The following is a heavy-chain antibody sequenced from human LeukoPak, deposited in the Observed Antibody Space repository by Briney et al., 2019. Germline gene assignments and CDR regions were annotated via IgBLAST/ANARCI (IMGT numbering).Heavy chain of an antibody. D-gene: IGHD3-22*01. CDR1: GFTFSSYA. CDR3: AREVVYYYDSSGYYYYFDY. CDR2: ISGSGGST. V-gene: IGHV3-23*01. J-gene: IGHJ4*02. Sequence: GGSLRLSCAASGFTFSSYAMSWVRQAPGKGLEWVSAISGSGGSTYYADSVKGRFTISRDNSKNTLYLQMNSLRSEDTAVYYCAREVVYYYDSSGYYYYFDYWGQGTLVTVSS.